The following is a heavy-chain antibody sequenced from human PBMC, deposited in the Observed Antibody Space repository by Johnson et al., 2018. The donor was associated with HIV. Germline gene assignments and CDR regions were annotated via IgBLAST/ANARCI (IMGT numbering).Heavy chain of an antibody. J-gene: IGHJ3*02. Sequence: HVQLVESGGGLVKPGGSLRLSCAASRFTFGDYYMTWVRQAPGKGPEWLSYISSSGSTIYYADSVKGRFTIYRDTAKNSLYLQMNSLRDVDTAVYYCARDGRGLDAFDIWGQGTMVTVSS. D-gene: IGHD3/OR15-3a*01. CDR1: RFTFGDYY. CDR3: ARDGRGLDAFDI. V-gene: IGHV3-11*04. CDR2: ISSSGSTI.